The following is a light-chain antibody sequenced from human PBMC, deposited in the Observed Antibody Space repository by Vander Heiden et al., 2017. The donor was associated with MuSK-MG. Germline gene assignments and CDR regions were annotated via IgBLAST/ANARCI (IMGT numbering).Light chain of an antibody. V-gene: IGLV2-8*01. CDR1: SSDVGGYNY. J-gene: IGLJ2*01. CDR2: EVT. Sequence: SALTQPPPASGSPGQSVTISCTGTSSDVGGYNYVSWYQQHPGKAPKLMLYEVTKRPSGVPDRFSGSKSGNTASLTVSGLQAEDEAEYYCNSYAGSNNVIFGGGTKLTVL. CDR3: NSYAGSNNVI.